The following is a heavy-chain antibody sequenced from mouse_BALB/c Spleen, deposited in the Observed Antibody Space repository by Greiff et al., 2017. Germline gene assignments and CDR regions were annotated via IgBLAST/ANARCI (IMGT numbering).Heavy chain of an antibody. J-gene: IGHJ3*01. CDR2: ISCYNGAT. Sequence: LVKTGASVKISCKASGYSFTGYYMHWVKQSHGKSLEWIGYISCYNGATSYNQKFKGKATFTVDTSSSTAYMQFNSLTSADSAVDYCARSDGYGAWFAYWGQGTLVTVSA. D-gene: IGHD2-3*01. V-gene: IGHV1S34*01. CDR1: GYSFTGYY. CDR3: ARSDGYGAWFAY.